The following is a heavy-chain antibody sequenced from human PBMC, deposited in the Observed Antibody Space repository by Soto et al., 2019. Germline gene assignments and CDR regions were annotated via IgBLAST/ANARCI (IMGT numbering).Heavy chain of an antibody. CDR1: GFTFSSYA. CDR3: AKDTLPMGYDSSGYYSFMDV. V-gene: IGHV3-23*01. Sequence: PGGSLRLSCAASGFTFSSYAMSWVRQAPGKGLEWVSAISGSGGSTYYADSVKGRFTISRDNSKNTLYLQMNSLRAEDTAVYYCAKDTLPMGYDSSGYYSFMDVWGQGTTVTVSS. J-gene: IGHJ6*02. D-gene: IGHD3-22*01. CDR2: ISGSGGST.